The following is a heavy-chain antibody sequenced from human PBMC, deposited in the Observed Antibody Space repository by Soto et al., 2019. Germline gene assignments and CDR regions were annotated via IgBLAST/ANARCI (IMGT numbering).Heavy chain of an antibody. CDR1: GGSISSYY. D-gene: IGHD3-10*01. V-gene: IGHV4-59*01. CDR3: ARASLHYGPTDPFFDY. Sequence: SETLSLTCTVSGGSISSYYWSWIRQPPGKGREWIGYIYYSGSTNYNPSPKSRGTISVDTSKNQFSLKLSSVTAADTAVYYCARASLHYGPTDPFFDYWGQGTLVTVSS. J-gene: IGHJ4*02. CDR2: IYYSGST.